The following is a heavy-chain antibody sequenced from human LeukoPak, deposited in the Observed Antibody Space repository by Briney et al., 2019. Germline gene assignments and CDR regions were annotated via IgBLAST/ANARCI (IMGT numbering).Heavy chain of an antibody. CDR2: ISAYNGNT. CDR1: GYTFTSYG. Sequence: ASVKVSCKASGYTFTSYGISWVRQAPGQGLEWMGWISAYNGNTNYAQKLQGRVTMTTDTSTSTAYMELRSLRSEDTAVYYCAGSTYYYDSSGYYLYYYYGMDVWGQGTTVTVSS. D-gene: IGHD3-22*01. V-gene: IGHV1-18*01. J-gene: IGHJ6*02. CDR3: AGSTYYYDSSGYYLYYYYGMDV.